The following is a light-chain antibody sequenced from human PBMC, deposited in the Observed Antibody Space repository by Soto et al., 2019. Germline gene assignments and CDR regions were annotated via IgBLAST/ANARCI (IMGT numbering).Light chain of an antibody. V-gene: IGLV1-44*01. CDR1: NSNIGTTT. J-gene: IGLJ2*01. Sequence: QSVLTQPPSACGAPEHRVTISCSWSNSNIGTTTVNWYQHVPGTAPKLLIYSSSQRPSGVPDRFSGSRSGTSASLAISGLQSEDEADYYCAAWDDSLNAVVFGGGTKLTVL. CDR2: SSS. CDR3: AAWDDSLNAVV.